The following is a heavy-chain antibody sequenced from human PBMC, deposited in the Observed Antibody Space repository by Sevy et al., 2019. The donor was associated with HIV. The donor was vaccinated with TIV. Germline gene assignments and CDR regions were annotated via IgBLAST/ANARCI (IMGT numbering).Heavy chain of an antibody. D-gene: IGHD2-2*02. CDR2: ISSSSSYI. CDR1: GFTFNTYA. CDR3: ARVAPRDCSSTSCYTVHYYYGMDV. J-gene: IGHJ6*02. V-gene: IGHV3-21*01. Sequence: GGSLRLSCVASGFTFNTYAMNWVRQTPGKGLEWVSSISSSSSYIYYADSVKGRFTTSRDNAKNSLYLQMNSLRAEDTAVYYCARVAPRDCSSTSCYTVHYYYGMDVWGQGTTVTVSS.